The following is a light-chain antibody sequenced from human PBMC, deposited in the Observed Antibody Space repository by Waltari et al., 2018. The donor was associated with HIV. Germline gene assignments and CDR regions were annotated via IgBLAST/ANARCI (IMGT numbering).Light chain of an antibody. V-gene: IGLV1-51*01. CDR1: SSNIANNY. CDR2: AYV. J-gene: IGLJ3*02. CDR3: ATWDHSLDGVV. Sequence: QSVLTQPPSVSAAPGQKVSISCSGSSSNIANNYVSWYKRLPGAGPKLLTYAYVGRPSGTPCRFSASNSGTSATLVITGVQTEDEGDYFCATWDHSLDGVVFGGGTTLSVL.